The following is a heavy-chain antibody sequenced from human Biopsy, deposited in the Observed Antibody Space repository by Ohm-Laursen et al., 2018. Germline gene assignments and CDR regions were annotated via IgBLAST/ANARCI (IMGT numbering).Heavy chain of an antibody. CDR2: IREDGIEK. CDR1: GFASGRYR. CDR3: ARDRLLYQYDSSGSDI. V-gene: IGHV3-7*01. Sequence: SLRLSCAASGFASGRYRMNWVRQAPGKGLEWLANIREDGIEKFYVGSVKGRFTISRDNAKSSVFLQMNSLRVEDTAVYYCARDRLLYQYDSSGSDIWGQGTVVTVSS. D-gene: IGHD3-22*01. J-gene: IGHJ3*02.